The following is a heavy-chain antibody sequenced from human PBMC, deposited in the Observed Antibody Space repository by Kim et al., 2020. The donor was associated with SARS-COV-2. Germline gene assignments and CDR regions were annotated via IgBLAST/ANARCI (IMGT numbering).Heavy chain of an antibody. CDR1: GGSISSYY. J-gene: IGHJ6*02. D-gene: IGHD6-25*01. Sequence: SETLSLTCTVSGGSISSYYWSWIRQPPGKGLEWIGYIYYSGSTNYNPSLKSRVTISVDTSKNQFSLKLSSVTAADTAVYYCARGQEAAPIYYYYGMDVWGQGTTVTVSS. CDR2: IYYSGST. CDR3: ARGQEAAPIYYYYGMDV. V-gene: IGHV4-59*13.